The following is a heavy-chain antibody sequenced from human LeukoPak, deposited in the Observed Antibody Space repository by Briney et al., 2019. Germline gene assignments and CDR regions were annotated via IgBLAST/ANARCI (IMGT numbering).Heavy chain of an antibody. V-gene: IGHV1-18*01. Sequence: ASVKVSCKASGYTFTSYGISWVRQAPGQGLEWMGWISAYNGNTNYAQKLQGRVTMTTDTSTSTVYMELSSLRSEDTAVYYCARVRFSSGWYIAFDIWGQGTMVTVSS. J-gene: IGHJ3*02. CDR1: GYTFTSYG. CDR3: ARVRFSSGWYIAFDI. D-gene: IGHD6-19*01. CDR2: ISAYNGNT.